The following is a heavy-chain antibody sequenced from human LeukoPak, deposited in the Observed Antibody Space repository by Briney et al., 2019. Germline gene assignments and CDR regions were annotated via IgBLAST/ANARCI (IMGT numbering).Heavy chain of an antibody. J-gene: IGHJ4*02. CDR2: IDPSDSYT. Sequence: GESLRISCKGSGYSFTSYWISWVRQMPGRGLEWMGRIDPSDSYTNYSPSFRGHVTISADKSISTAYLQWSSLKASDTAMYYCARSAATRSIAVAGTGLDYWGQGTLVTVSS. CDR1: GYSFTSYW. CDR3: ARSAATRSIAVAGTGLDY. V-gene: IGHV5-10-1*01. D-gene: IGHD6-19*01.